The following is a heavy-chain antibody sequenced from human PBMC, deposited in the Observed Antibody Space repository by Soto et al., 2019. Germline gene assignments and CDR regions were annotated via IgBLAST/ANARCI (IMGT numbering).Heavy chain of an antibody. CDR1: GFTFSSYS. Sequence: EVQLVESGGGLVQPGGSLRLSCAASGFTFSSYSMNWVRQAPGKGLEWVSYISSSSSTIYYADSVKGRFTISRDNAKNSLYLQMKSLRAEETAVYYCARGGGLDCSGGSCYSRCLDYWGQGTLVTVCS. D-gene: IGHD2-15*01. V-gene: IGHV3-48*01. J-gene: IGHJ4*02. CDR2: ISSSSSTI. CDR3: ARGGGLDCSGGSCYSRCLDY.